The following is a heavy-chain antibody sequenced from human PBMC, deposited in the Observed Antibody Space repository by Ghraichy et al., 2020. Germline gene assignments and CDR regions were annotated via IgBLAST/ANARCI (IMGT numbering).Heavy chain of an antibody. CDR3: AKEGGRLGEGAFDV. J-gene: IGHJ3*01. V-gene: IGHV3-23*01. D-gene: IGHD3-10*01. CDR2: LGADGRST. Sequence: GGSLRLSCAASGFKFRNYGMTWVRQAPGKGLEWVSTLGADGRSTFYADSVKGRFTISRDKSKRTMYLQMNSLRADDTAVYYCAKEGGRLGEGAFDVWGQGTKVTVSS. CDR1: GFKFRNYG.